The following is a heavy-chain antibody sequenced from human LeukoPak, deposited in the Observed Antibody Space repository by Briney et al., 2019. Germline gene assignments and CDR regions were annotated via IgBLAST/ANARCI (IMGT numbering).Heavy chain of an antibody. Sequence: SETLSLTCTVSGGSISSSSYYWGWIRQPPGKGLEWIGSIYYSGSTYYNPSLKGRVTISVDTSKNQFSLKLSSVTAADTAVYYCAGGYYGDYRDAFDIWGQGTMVTVSS. CDR3: AGGYYGDYRDAFDI. D-gene: IGHD4-17*01. CDR1: GGSISSSSYY. V-gene: IGHV4-39*07. J-gene: IGHJ3*02. CDR2: IYYSGST.